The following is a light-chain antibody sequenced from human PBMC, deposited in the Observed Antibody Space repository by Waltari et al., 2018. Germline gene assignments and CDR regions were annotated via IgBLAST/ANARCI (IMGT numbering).Light chain of an antibody. CDR1: QSVVNS. J-gene: IGKJ5*01. CDR2: YAS. Sequence: EIVLTQSPDFPSVPPQEKVTITCRARQSVVNSLHWYQQKPDQSPKLLIKYASQSYPGVPAGCSGSGSGTDFTLTSNRMEVEDAATYYSHQSSSLPITFGQGTRLE. V-gene: IGKV6-21*01. CDR3: HQSSSLPIT.